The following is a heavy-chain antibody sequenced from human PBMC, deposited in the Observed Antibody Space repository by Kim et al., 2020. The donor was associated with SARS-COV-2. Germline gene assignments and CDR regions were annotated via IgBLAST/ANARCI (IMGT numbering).Heavy chain of an antibody. Sequence: SVKVRFTISRDNSKTSLYLQMNSLRTEDTALYYCAKSNCSSTSCYMHFDYWGQGTLVTVSS. D-gene: IGHD2-2*01. CDR3: AKSNCSSTSCYMHFDY. J-gene: IGHJ4*02. V-gene: IGHV3-43*01.